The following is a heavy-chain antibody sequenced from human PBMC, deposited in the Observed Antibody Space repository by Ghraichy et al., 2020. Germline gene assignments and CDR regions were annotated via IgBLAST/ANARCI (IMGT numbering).Heavy chain of an antibody. J-gene: IGHJ6*03. CDR2: MNPNSGNT. V-gene: IGHV1-8*02. CDR1: GDTFSSYV. Sequence: ASVKVSCKASGDTFSSYVISWVRQATGQGLEWMGWMNPNSGNTGYAQKFQGRVTMTRNTSISTAYMELSSLRSEDTAVYYCARPRRYYYYYYYMYVWGK. CDR3: ARPRRYYYYYYYMYV.